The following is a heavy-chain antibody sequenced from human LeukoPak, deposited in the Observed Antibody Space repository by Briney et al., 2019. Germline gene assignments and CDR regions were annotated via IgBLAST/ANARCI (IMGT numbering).Heavy chain of an antibody. CDR2: ISYDGSNK. J-gene: IGHJ4*02. V-gene: IGHV3-30-3*01. CDR1: GFTFSSYA. CDR3: ARDWGNDYGDYGYFDY. Sequence: GRSLRLSCAASGFTFSSYAMHWVRQAPGKGLEWVAVISYDGSNKYYADSVKGRFTISRDNSKNTLYLQMNSLRAEDTAVYYCARDWGNDYGDYGYFDYWGQGTLVAVSS. D-gene: IGHD4-17*01.